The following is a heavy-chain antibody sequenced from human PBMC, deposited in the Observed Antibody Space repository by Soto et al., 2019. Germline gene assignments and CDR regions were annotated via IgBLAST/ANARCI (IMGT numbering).Heavy chain of an antibody. V-gene: IGHV4-39*01. CDR3: ARRPSEARSLDY. CDR1: GDSVSSGAYF. CDR2: ISSTGTT. J-gene: IGHJ4*02. Sequence: SETLSLICTVFGDSVSSGAYFWGWIRLPPGGGPEWIGTISSTGTTYYNPSLESRVSVSVDTSKNQFSLNLRSVTAADTAVYYCARRPSEARSLDYWGRGTLVTVSS.